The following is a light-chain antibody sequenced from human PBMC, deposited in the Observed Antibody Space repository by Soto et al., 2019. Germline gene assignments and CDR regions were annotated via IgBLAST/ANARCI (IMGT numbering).Light chain of an antibody. CDR2: EAN. CDR1: SNDVGSYDL. CDR3: SSYTSSSTLV. V-gene: IGLV2-14*02. J-gene: IGLJ1*01. Sequence: QSALTQPASVSGSPGQSINISCTGTSNDVGSYDLVSWYQLHPGKAPKLVIYEANKRPSGISNRFSVSKSGNTASLTISGLQAEDEADYYCSSYTSSSTLVFGTGTKVTVL.